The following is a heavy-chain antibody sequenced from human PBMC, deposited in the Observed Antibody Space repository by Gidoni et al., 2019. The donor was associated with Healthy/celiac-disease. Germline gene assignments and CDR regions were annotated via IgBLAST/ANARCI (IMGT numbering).Heavy chain of an antibody. J-gene: IGHJ6*02. Sequence: QVQLVESGGGLVQPGGSLRLSCAASGFTFSDYYLSWIRQAPGKGLEWVSYISSSGSTIYYADSVKGRFTISRDNAKNSLYLQMNSLRAEDTAVYYCASVAYCGGDCYPPPSWKEDVWGQGTTVTVS. V-gene: IGHV3-11*01. CDR1: GFTFSDYY. CDR2: ISSSGSTI. D-gene: IGHD2-21*02. CDR3: ASVAYCGGDCYPPPSWKEDV.